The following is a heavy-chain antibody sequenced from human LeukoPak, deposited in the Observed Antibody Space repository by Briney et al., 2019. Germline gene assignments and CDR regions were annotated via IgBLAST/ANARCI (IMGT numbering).Heavy chain of an antibody. V-gene: IGHV4-59*01. D-gene: IGHD3-10*01. Sequence: PSETLSLTSTVSGGSISSYYWTWIRQSPGKGLEWIGYISYSGSTDYNPSLRSRVTISGDTSKNQFSLKLTSVTAADTAVYYCARYYYDSGTHYNFFDYWGQGTLLTVSS. CDR1: GGSISSYY. CDR2: ISYSGST. CDR3: ARYYYDSGTHYNFFDY. J-gene: IGHJ4*02.